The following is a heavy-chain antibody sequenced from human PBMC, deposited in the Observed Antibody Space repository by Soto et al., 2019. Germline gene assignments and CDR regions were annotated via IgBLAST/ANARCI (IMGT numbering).Heavy chain of an antibody. CDR1: GVSISSGDNS. CDR2: IYQSGST. Sequence: SETLSLTCAVSGVSISSGDNSWSWIRQPPGKGLEWIGYIYQSGSTYYNPSLMSRVTISLDRSKNQISLKLSSVTAADTAVYYCARARPRSYDFWSGGDVFDIWGQGTMVTVS. J-gene: IGHJ3*02. D-gene: IGHD3-3*01. CDR3: ARARPRSYDFWSGGDVFDI. V-gene: IGHV4-30-2*01.